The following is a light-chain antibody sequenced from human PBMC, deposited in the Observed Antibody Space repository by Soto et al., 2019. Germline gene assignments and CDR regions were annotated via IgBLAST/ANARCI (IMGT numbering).Light chain of an antibody. CDR2: EVN. V-gene: IGLV2-14*01. Sequence: QSALTQPASVSGSPGQSITFSCTGTSSDIGVYNYVSWCQQHPGKAPKLMIYEVNNRPSGVSNRFSGSKSGNTASLTISGLQAVNEADYYCTSYTTSNAYVFGTGTKVTVL. CDR3: TSYTTSNAYV. CDR1: SSDIGVYNY. J-gene: IGLJ1*01.